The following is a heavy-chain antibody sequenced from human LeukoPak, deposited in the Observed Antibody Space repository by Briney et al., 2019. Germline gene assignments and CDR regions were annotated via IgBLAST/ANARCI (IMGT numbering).Heavy chain of an antibody. Sequence: SVKVSCKASGGTFSSYAISWVRQAPGQGLEWMGGIIPIFGTANYAQKFQGRVTMTTDTSTSTAYMELRSLRSDDTAVYYCARRRMARGLYGSGSSALCYWGQGTLVTVSS. J-gene: IGHJ4*02. V-gene: IGHV1-69*05. CDR2: IIPIFGTA. CDR1: GGTFSSYA. D-gene: IGHD3-10*01. CDR3: ARRRMARGLYGSGSSALCY.